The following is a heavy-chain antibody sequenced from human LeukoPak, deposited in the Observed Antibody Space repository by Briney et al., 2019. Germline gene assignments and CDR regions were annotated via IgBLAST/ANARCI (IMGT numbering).Heavy chain of an antibody. CDR1: GGSVSSSSYY. CDR3: ARHVGYYDTTGNFRDY. J-gene: IGHJ4*02. Sequence: SETLSLTCTASGGSVSSSSYYWGWIRQPPGQGLEWNGSMYYTVRTYYNPSLNSRVTISVDTSKNQFSLKHSSLTAAHTAVYFCARHVGYYDTTGNFRDYWGQGTLVTVSS. D-gene: IGHD3-22*01. V-gene: IGHV4-39*01. CDR2: MYYTVRT.